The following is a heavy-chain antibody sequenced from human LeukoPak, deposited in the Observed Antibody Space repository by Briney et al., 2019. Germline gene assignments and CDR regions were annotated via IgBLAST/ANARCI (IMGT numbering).Heavy chain of an antibody. V-gene: IGHV3-30-3*01. CDR3: ARDAGIAAAGTADY. J-gene: IGHJ4*02. CDR1: GFTFSSYA. Sequence: PGGSLRLSCAASGFTFSSYAMHWVRQAPGKGLEWVAVISYDGSNKYYADSVKGRFTISRDNSKNTLYLQMNSLRAEDTAVYYCARDAGIAAAGTADYWGQGTLVTVSS. CDR2: ISYDGSNK. D-gene: IGHD6-13*01.